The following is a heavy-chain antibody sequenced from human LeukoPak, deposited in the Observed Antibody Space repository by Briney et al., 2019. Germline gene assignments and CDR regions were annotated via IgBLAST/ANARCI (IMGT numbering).Heavy chain of an antibody. D-gene: IGHD6-13*01. J-gene: IGHJ5*02. CDR2: ISWNSGSI. V-gene: IGHV3-9*01. CDR3: AKDIFYTGIAAAQFDP. Sequence: PGGSLRLSCAASGFTFSSYAMHWVRQAPGKGLEWVSGISWNSGSIGYADSVKGRFTISRDNAKNSLYLQMNSLRAEDTALYYCAKDIFYTGIAAAQFDPWGQGTLVTVSS. CDR1: GFTFSSYA.